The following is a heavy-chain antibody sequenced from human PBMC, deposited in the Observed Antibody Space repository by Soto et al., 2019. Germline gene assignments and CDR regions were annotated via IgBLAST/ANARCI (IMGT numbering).Heavy chain of an antibody. V-gene: IGHV1-46*01. CDR2: INPSGGST. CDR1: GYTFTSYY. CDR3: ASGGGYGYGYGY. J-gene: IGHJ4*02. D-gene: IGHD5-18*01. Sequence: QVQLVQSGAEVKKPGASVKVSCKASGYTFTSYYMHWVRQAPGQGLEWMGIINPSGGSTSYAQKVQGRVTMTRDTSKSTVYMELSSLRAEDTAVYYCASGGGYGYGYGYWGQGTLVTVSS.